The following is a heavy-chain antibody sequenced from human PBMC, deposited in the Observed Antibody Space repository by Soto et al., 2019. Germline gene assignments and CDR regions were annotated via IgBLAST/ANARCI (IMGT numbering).Heavy chain of an antibody. D-gene: IGHD3-10*01. CDR2: FDPEDGET. J-gene: IGHJ4*02. CDR3: ATGLNYYGSGSYYNPRDY. Sequence: ASVKVSCKVSGYTLTELSMHWVRQAPGKGLEWMGGFDPEDGETIYAQKFQGRVTMTEDTSTDTAYMELSSLRSEDTAVYYCATGLNYYGSGSYYNPRDYWGQGTMVTVSS. V-gene: IGHV1-24*01. CDR1: GYTLTELS.